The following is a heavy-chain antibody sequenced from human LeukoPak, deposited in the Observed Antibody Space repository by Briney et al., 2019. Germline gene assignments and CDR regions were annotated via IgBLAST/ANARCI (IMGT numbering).Heavy chain of an antibody. Sequence: SETLSLTCTVSGGSISSYYWSWIRQPPGKGLEWIGYIYYSGSTNYNPSLKSRVTISVDTSKNQFSLKLSSVTAADTAVYYCATDLSAYCGGDCYSDWGQGTLVTVSS. CDR2: IYYSGST. J-gene: IGHJ4*02. D-gene: IGHD2-21*02. CDR3: ATDLSAYCGGDCYSD. CDR1: GGSISSYY. V-gene: IGHV4-59*01.